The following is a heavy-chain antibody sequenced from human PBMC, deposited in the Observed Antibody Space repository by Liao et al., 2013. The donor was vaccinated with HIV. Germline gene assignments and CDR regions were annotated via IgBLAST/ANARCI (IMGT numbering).Heavy chain of an antibody. CDR1: GGSLSGYY. CDR3: ARGRSTYYDDSRRFDY. V-gene: IGHV4-34*01. CDR2: INHSGTI. D-gene: IGHD3-22*01. J-gene: IGHJ4*02. Sequence: QVRLQQWGAGLWKPSETLSLTCAVSGGSLSGYYWSWIRQPPGKGLEWIGEINHSGTINYNPSLKSRVTVSVDTSQNQFSLKLTSVTAADTAVYYCARGRSTYYDDSRRFDYWGQGALVTVSS.